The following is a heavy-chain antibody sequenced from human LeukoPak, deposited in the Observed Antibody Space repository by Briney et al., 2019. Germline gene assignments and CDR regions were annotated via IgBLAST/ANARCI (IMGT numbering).Heavy chain of an antibody. V-gene: IGHV4-59*08. Sequence: SETLSLTCTVSGGSISSYYWSWIRQPPGKGLEWIGYIYYSGSTNYNPSLKSRVTISVDTSKNQFSLKLSSVTAADTAVYYCARVMGHSSGLFSSADSSFDPWGQGTLVTVSS. CDR1: GGSISSYY. J-gene: IGHJ5*02. D-gene: IGHD6-19*01. CDR3: ARVMGHSSGLFSSADSSFDP. CDR2: IYYSGST.